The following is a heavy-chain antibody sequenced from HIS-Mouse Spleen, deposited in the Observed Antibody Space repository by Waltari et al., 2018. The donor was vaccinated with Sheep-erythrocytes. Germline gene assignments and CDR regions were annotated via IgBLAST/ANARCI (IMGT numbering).Heavy chain of an antibody. D-gene: IGHD6-13*01. J-gene: IGHJ3*02. CDR3: AKFNSLYSISFRAFDI. V-gene: IGHV3-30*18. CDR2: ISYDGSNK. Sequence: GLEWVAVISYDGSNKYYADSVKGRFTISRDNSKNTLYLQMNSLRAEDTAVYYCAKFNSLYSISFRAFDIWGQGRMVTVSS.